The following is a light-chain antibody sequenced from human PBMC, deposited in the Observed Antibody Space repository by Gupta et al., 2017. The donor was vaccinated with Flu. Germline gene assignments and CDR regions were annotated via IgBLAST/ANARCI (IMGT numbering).Light chain of an antibody. V-gene: IGKV1-12*01. CDR1: QGISNW. Sequence: PSSVSASVGDRVTITWRASQGISNWLDWYQQKPGKAPKLLIYAASTGKSGVPSRFSGSKSGTDFTLTINSRQPEDFATYYCQQGNSFPTTFGQGTXVEIK. CDR2: AAS. CDR3: QQGNSFPTT. J-gene: IGKJ1*01.